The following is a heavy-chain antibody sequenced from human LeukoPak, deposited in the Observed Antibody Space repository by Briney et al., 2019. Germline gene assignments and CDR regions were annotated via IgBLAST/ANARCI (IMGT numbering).Heavy chain of an antibody. CDR3: ARVGYSDYDEFFDF. J-gene: IGHJ4*02. Sequence: GGSLRLSCAASGFPFGSYTMNWVRQAPGKGLECVSSISGATRYIYYADSVKGRFTISRDNAKNSLYLQMNSLRAEDTAVYFCARVGYSDYDEFFDFWGQGSLVSVSS. CDR1: GFPFGSYT. CDR2: ISGATRYI. V-gene: IGHV3-21*01. D-gene: IGHD5-12*01.